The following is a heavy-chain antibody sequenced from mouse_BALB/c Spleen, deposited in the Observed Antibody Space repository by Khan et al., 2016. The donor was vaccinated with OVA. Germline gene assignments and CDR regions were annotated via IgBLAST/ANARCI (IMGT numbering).Heavy chain of an antibody. J-gene: IGHJ2*01. CDR2: IYPGTDNR. V-gene: IGHV1S132*01. CDR1: GYIFTSYW. Sequence: QVRLQQSGAELVRPGASVKLSCKTSGYIFTSYWIHWVKQRSGQGLEWIARIYPGTDNRYYNEKFKDKATLTADKSSITAYMQLSSLKSEDSDVEFCAREDALFHFDHWGQGTTLTVSS. CDR3: AREDALFHFDH.